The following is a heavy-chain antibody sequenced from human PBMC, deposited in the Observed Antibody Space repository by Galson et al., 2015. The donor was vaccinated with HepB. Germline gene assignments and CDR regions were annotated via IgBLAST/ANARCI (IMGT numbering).Heavy chain of an antibody. CDR1: GDSVSSNSAA. D-gene: IGHD2/OR15-2a*01. CDR3: TRDLSMRFDY. V-gene: IGHV6-1*01. CDR2: TFYRSTWKN. Sequence: CAISGDSVSSNSAAWNWIRQSPSRGLEWLGRTFYRSTWKNDYAIFVSGRITINPDTSENQFSLQLNSVTPEDTAVYYCTRDLSMRFDYWGQGTMVTVSS. J-gene: IGHJ4*02.